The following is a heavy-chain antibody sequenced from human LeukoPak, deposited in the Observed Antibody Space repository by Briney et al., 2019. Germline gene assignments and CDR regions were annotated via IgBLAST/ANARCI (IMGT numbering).Heavy chain of an antibody. D-gene: IGHD1-26*01. Sequence: SVKVSRKASSYTFNGYYMHWVPQAPAKGLVCVGWINNNSGGTNYAQKFQSSVTMTRDTSISTAYMELSRLRSDDTAVYYCARERQVGGSNWFDPWGQGTLVTVSS. J-gene: IGHJ5*02. CDR3: ARERQVGGSNWFDP. CDR2: INNNSGGT. V-gene: IGHV1-2*02. CDR1: SYTFNGYY.